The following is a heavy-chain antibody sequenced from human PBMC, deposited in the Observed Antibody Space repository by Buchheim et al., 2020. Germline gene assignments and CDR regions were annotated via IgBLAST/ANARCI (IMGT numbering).Heavy chain of an antibody. D-gene: IGHD3-3*01. J-gene: IGHJ6*02. V-gene: IGHV3-15*01. CDR3: TTEGKNWRYYYYGMDV. CDR2: IKGKSDGGTT. Sequence: EVQLVESGGGLVKPGESLRLSCAASGFTFTNAWMSWVRQAPGKGLEWIGRIKGKSDGGTTDYSAPVEGRFSISRHDSRDTLYLQMNSLKIEDTAVYYCTTEGKNWRYYYYGMDVWGQGTT. CDR1: GFTFTNAW.